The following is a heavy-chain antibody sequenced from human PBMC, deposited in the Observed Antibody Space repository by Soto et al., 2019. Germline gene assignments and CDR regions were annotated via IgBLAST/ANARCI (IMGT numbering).Heavy chain of an antibody. Sequence: PGECLKIAGKGSGYILAGYGVSCVRRKRGKGLEWMGRIDPGDSQTYYSPSFRGHVTISVTKSITTVFLHWRSLRASDTPMYYCARQIYDSDTGPNFQSYFDSCGQGTPVTLYS. CDR2: IDPGDSQT. V-gene: IGHV5-10-1*01. CDR1: GYILAGYG. CDR3: ARQIYDSDTGPNFQSYFDS. D-gene: IGHD3-22*01. J-gene: IGHJ4*02.